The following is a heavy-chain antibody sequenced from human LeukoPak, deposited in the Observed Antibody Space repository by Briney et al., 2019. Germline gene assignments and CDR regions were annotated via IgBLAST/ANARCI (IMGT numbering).Heavy chain of an antibody. J-gene: IGHJ6*03. Sequence: KLPQTLSLTCTVPGPSISSYYWSWLRQPAGKGLERIGYFYYSGSTNYNPSLKSRVTIPVDTSKNQFSLKLSSVTAADTAVYYCARESIAVAGTGYYYYYMDVWGKGTTVTVSS. CDR3: ARESIAVAGTGYYYYYMDV. D-gene: IGHD6-19*01. V-gene: IGHV4-59*01. CDR2: FYYSGST. CDR1: GPSISSYY.